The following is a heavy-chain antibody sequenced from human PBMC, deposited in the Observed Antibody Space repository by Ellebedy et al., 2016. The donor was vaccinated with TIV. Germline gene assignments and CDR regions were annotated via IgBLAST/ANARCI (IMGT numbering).Heavy chain of an antibody. CDR1: GGSFSGYY. D-gene: IGHD1-26*01. CDR3: ARGQGELPYDY. V-gene: IGHV4-34*01. J-gene: IGHJ4*02. CDR2: INHSGST. Sequence: MPSETLSLTCAVYGGSFSGYYWNWIRQPPGKGLEWIGEINHSGSTNYNPSLKSRVAISVDTSKSQFPLKLSPVTAADTAVYYCARGQGELPYDYWGQGTLVTVSS.